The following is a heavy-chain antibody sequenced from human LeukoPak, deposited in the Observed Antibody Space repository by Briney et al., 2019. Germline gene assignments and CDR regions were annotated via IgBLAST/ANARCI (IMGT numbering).Heavy chain of an antibody. CDR2: IKQDASEN. V-gene: IGHV3-7*01. CDR3: VRGYTAPVY. CDR1: GFTFSSYW. J-gene: IGHJ4*02. D-gene: IGHD1-14*01. Sequence: GGPLRLSCAASGFTFSSYWMSWVRQAPGKGLEWVATIKQDASENYYVDSVKGRFTISRDNAKNSLYLQMNSLRVEDTAVYYCVRGYTAPVYWGQGTLVTVSS.